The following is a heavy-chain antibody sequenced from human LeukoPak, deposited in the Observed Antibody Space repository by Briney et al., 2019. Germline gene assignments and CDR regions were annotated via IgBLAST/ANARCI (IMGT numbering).Heavy chain of an antibody. Sequence: PQTLSLTCTVSGGSISSGGYYWSWIRQHPGKGLEWIGYIYYSGSTYYNPSLKSRVTISVDTSKNQFSLKLSSVTAADTAVYYCARGGGQWLFQYYFDYWGQGTLVTVSS. V-gene: IGHV4-31*03. CDR3: ARGGGQWLFQYYFDY. CDR2: IYYSGST. D-gene: IGHD3-22*01. CDR1: GGSISSGGYY. J-gene: IGHJ4*02.